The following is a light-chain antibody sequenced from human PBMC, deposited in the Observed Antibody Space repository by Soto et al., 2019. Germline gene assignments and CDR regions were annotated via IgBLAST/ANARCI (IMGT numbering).Light chain of an antibody. CDR1: QSVANNY. Sequence: EIVLTQSPGTLSLSPGEGATLSCRASQSVANNYLAWYQQKPGQAPRLLISGASNRPTGIPHRFSGSGSGTDFTLTISRLESEDFAVYYCQHYGSSPPQTFGQGTKLE. J-gene: IGKJ2*01. CDR3: QHYGSSPPQT. V-gene: IGKV3-20*01. CDR2: GAS.